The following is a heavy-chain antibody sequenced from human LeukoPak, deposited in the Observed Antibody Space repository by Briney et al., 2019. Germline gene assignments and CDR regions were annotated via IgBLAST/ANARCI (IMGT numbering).Heavy chain of an antibody. CDR1: GGSFSGYY. J-gene: IGHJ5*02. V-gene: IGHV4-34*01. CDR3: ARSYPYCSSTSCPYVFDP. Sequence: PSETLSPTCAVYGGSFSGYYWSWIRQPPGKGREWIGEINHSVSTNYNPSLKSRVTISVDTSKNQFSLKLSSVTAADTAVYYCARSYPYCSSTSCPYVFDPWGQGTLVTVSS. CDR2: INHSVST. D-gene: IGHD2-2*01.